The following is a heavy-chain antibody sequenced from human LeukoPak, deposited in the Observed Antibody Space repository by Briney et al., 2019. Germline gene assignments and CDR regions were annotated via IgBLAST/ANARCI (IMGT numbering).Heavy chain of an antibody. D-gene: IGHD6-25*01. V-gene: IGHV1-2*02. CDR3: ARAAAARWYYYMDV. CDR1: GYTFTGYY. Sequence: ASVTVSCKASGYTFTGYYMHWGRQAPGQGLEWMGWINPNSGGTNYAQKVQGRGTMTRDMSTSTVYMELSSLRSEDTAVYYCARAAAARWYYYMDVWGKGTTVTVSS. J-gene: IGHJ6*03. CDR2: INPNSGGT.